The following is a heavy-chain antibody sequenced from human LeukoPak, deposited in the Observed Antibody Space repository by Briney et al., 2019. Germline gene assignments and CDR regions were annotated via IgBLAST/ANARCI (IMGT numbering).Heavy chain of an antibody. D-gene: IGHD3-10*01. CDR3: ASETRYYGSGSYHYYYYMDV. CDR2: IIPISGTA. V-gene: IGHV1-69*05. Sequence: SVKVSCKASGGTFSSYAISWVRQAPGQGLEWMGGIIPISGTANYAQKFQGRVTITTDESTSTAYMELSSLRSEDTAVYYCASETRYYGSGSYHYYYYMDVWGKGTTVTVSS. J-gene: IGHJ6*03. CDR1: GGTFSSYA.